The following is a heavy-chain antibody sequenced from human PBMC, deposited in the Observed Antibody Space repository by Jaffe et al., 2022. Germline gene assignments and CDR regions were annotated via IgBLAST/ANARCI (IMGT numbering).Heavy chain of an antibody. CDR1: GFTFSSYW. CDR3: ARESFAESTYCGGDCYSGYWYFDL. D-gene: IGHD2-21*01. CDR2: IKQDGSEK. V-gene: IGHV3-7*01. Sequence: EVQLVESGGGLVQPGGSLRLSCAASGFTFSSYWMSWVRQAPGKGLEWVANIKQDGSEKYYVDSVKGRFTISRDNAKNSLYLQMNSLRAEDTAVYYCARESFAESTYCGGDCYSGYWYFDLWGRGTLVTVSS. J-gene: IGHJ2*01.